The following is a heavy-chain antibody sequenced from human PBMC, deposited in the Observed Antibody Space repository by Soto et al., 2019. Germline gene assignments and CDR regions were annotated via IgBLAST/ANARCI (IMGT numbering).Heavy chain of an antibody. V-gene: IGHV4-34*01. Sequence: SETLSLTCAVYGGSFSGYYWSWIRQPPGKGLDWIGEINHSGSTNYNPSLKSRVTISVDTSKNQFSLKLSSVAAADTAVYYCASGGQTIIPKDWGQGTLVTVSS. J-gene: IGHJ4*02. CDR2: INHSGST. CDR3: ASGGQTIIPKD. D-gene: IGHD3-9*01. CDR1: GGSFSGYY.